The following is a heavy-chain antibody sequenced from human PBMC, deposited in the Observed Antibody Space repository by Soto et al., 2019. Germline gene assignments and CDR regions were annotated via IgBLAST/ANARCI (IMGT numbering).Heavy chain of an antibody. Sequence: QVQLVEAGGGVVQPGTSLRLSCAASRLTFSAHDMHWVRQAPGKGLEWVALIWSDGSRGFYADSVKGRFTISRDNFKNALYLQRTSLGAQDTAVYYYAGESNGGAYDRDVLGQGTTVTVSS. J-gene: IGHJ6*02. D-gene: IGHD4-17*01. CDR1: RLTFSAHD. CDR3: AGESNGGAYDRDV. CDR2: IWSDGSRG. V-gene: IGHV3-33*01.